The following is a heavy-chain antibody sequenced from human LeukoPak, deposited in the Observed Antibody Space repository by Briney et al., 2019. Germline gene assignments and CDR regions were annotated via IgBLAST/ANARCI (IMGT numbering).Heavy chain of an antibody. CDR2: INQDGSEK. Sequence: GGSLRLSCAVSGLRFGSFWMSWVRQAPGKGLEWVANINQDGSEKYFVDSVRGRFTISRDNSKNSLHLQMNTLRAEDTAVYYCARERDGRFFDYWGQGTLVSVSS. CDR3: ARERDGRFFDY. V-gene: IGHV3-7*01. D-gene: IGHD5-24*01. CDR1: GLRFGSFW. J-gene: IGHJ4*02.